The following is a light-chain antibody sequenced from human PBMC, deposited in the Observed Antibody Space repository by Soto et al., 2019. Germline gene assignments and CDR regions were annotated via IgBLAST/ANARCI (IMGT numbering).Light chain of an antibody. J-gene: IGKJ4*01. CDR3: QHYNNWLGT. CDR1: QSVISS. V-gene: IGKV3-15*01. CDR2: GAS. Sequence: EIVVTQSPALLSVSPGERVTLSCRASQSVISSIAWYQQKLGQAPRLLIYGASTRATGIPARFSGSGSGTEFFLTISSLQSEDFAIYYCQHYNNWLGTFGGGTRWISN.